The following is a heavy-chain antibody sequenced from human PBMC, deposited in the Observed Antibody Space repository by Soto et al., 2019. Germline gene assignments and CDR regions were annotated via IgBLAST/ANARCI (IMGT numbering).Heavy chain of an antibody. V-gene: IGHV4-34*01. CDR3: GGAHNFPYYYYGMDV. J-gene: IGHJ6*02. CDR1: GGSFSGYY. CDR2: INHSGST. Sequence: QVQLQQWGAGLLKPSETLSLTCAVYGGSFSGYYWSWIRQPPGKGLEWIGEINHSGSTNYNPSLKSRVTISVDTSKNQFSLKLSSVTAADTAVYYCGGAHNFPYYYYGMDVWGQGTTVTVSS.